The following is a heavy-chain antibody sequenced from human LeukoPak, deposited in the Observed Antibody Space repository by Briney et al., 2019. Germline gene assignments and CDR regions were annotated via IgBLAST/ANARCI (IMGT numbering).Heavy chain of an antibody. D-gene: IGHD6-13*01. CDR3: ARDPGWSVAAAGRAS. Sequence: SETLSLTCTVSGGSISSSSYYWGWIRQPPGKGLEWIGSIYYSGSTYYNPSLKSRVTISVDTSKNQFSLKLSSVTAADTAVYYCARDPGWSVAAAGRASWGQGTLVTVSS. CDR2: IYYSGST. CDR1: GGSISSSSYY. V-gene: IGHV4-39*07. J-gene: IGHJ4*02.